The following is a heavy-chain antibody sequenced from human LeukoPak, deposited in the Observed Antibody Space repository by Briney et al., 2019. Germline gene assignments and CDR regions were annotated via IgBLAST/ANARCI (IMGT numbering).Heavy chain of an antibody. J-gene: IGHJ4*02. CDR3: VRSMAGMN. Sequence: PSETLSLTCTVSGGSFRNYYWSWIRQPPGKGLEWIGYIHYSGSTNYNPSLKSRGTISVDTSKNQFSLRLSSVTAADTAVYYCVRSMAGMNWGQGTLVTVSS. V-gene: IGHV4-59*01. CDR1: GGSFRNYY. CDR2: IHYSGST. D-gene: IGHD6-19*01.